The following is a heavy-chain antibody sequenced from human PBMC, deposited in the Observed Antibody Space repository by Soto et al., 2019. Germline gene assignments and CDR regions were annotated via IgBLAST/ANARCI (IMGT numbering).Heavy chain of an antibody. V-gene: IGHV3-30*18. D-gene: IGHD3-16*01. CDR3: AQGEGGGTDY. CDR1: VFTFSSYG. J-gene: IGHJ4*02. CDR2: ISYDGSNK. Sequence: GGSLRLSCASSVFTFSSYGMHCVRHSPGKWLEWVAVISYDGSNKYYADSVKGRFTISRDNSKNTLYLQMNSLRAEDTAVYYCAQGEGGGTDYLGQGTLVTVSS.